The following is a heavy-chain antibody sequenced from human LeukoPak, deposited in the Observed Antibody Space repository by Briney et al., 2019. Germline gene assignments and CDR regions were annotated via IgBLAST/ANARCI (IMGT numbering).Heavy chain of an antibody. J-gene: IGHJ5*02. CDR1: GYTFTSYG. CDR2: ISAYNGNT. V-gene: IGHV1-18*01. CDR3: AREPYYGSGSSHFDP. D-gene: IGHD3-10*01. Sequence: ASVKVSCKASGYTFTSYGISGVRQAPGQGLEWMGWISAYNGNTNYAQRLQGRVTMTTDTSTSTAYMELRSLRSDDTAVYYCAREPYYGSGSSHFDPWGQGTLVTVSS.